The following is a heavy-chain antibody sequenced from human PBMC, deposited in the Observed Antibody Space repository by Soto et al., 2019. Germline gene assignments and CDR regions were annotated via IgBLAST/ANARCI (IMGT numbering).Heavy chain of an antibody. D-gene: IGHD3-10*01. Sequence: QVQLQESGPGLVKPSETLSLTCTVSGGSISSYYWSWIGQPPGKGLEWIGYIYYSGSTNYNPSLKSRVTISVDTSKNQFSLKLSSVTAADTAVYYCARDGYYGSGNFDYWGQGTLVTVSS. V-gene: IGHV4-59*01. CDR1: GGSISSYY. CDR3: ARDGYYGSGNFDY. J-gene: IGHJ4*02. CDR2: IYYSGST.